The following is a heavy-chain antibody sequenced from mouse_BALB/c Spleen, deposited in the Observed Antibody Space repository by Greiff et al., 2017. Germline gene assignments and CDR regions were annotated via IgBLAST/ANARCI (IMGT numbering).Heavy chain of an antibody. V-gene: IGHV1-4*01. CDR3: ARSVIYYDYDDV. CDR2: INPSSGYT. CDR1: GYTFTSYT. D-gene: IGHD2-4*01. Sequence: QVQLQQSGAELARPGASVKMSCKASGYTFTSYTMHWVKQRPGQGLEWIGYINPSSGYTNYNQKFKDKATLTADKSSSTAYMQLSSLTSEDSAVYYCARSVIYYDYDDVWGAGTTVTVSS. J-gene: IGHJ1*01.